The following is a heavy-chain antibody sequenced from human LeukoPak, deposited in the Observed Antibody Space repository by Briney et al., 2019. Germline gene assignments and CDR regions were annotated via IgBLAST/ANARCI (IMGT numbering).Heavy chain of an antibody. Sequence: PSQTLSLTCTVSGGSISSGSYYWSWIRQPAGKGLEWIGRIYTSGSTNYNPSLKSRVTISVDTSKNQFSLKLSSVTAADTAVYYCARVYGRGYMDVWGKGTTVTVSS. V-gene: IGHV4-61*02. CDR1: GGSISSGSYY. D-gene: IGHD2-8*01. J-gene: IGHJ6*03. CDR3: ARVYGRGYMDV. CDR2: IYTSGST.